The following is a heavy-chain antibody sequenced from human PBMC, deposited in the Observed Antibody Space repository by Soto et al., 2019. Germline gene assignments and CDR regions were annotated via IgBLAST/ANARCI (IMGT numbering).Heavy chain of an antibody. Sequence: EVQLLESGGGLVQPGGSLRLSCAASGCTFSGFAMSWVRQPPGKGLEWVSVITSGGSTYYADSVRGRFTISRDNSKDTLYLQMSSLRAEDTAVYFCAKRPGYSSTWYYFDSWGQGTLVTVSS. J-gene: IGHJ4*02. CDR1: GCTFSGFA. CDR2: ITSGGST. V-gene: IGHV3-23*01. D-gene: IGHD6-13*01. CDR3: AKRPGYSSTWYYFDS.